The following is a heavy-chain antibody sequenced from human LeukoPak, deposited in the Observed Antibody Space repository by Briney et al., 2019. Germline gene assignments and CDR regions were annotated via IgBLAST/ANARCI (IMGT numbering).Heavy chain of an antibody. V-gene: IGHV7-4-1*02. CDR3: ARDPKWLGQGVFDY. CDR2: INTNTGNP. Sequence: GASVKVSCKASGYTFTSYAMNWVRQAPGQGLEWMGWINTNTGNPTYAQGFTGRFVFSLDTSVSTAYLQISSPKAEDTAVYYCARDPKWLGQGVFDYWGQGTLVTVSS. J-gene: IGHJ4*02. D-gene: IGHD6-19*01. CDR1: GYTFTSYA.